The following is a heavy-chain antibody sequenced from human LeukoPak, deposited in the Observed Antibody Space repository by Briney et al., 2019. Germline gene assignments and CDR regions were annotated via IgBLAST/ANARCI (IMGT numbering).Heavy chain of an antibody. Sequence: PSETLSLTCAVSGYSISSGYYWGWIRQPPGKGLEWIGSIYYSGSTYYNPSLKSRVTISVDTSKNQFSLKLSSVTAADTAVYYCASSHRGIDAFDIWGQGTMVTVSS. CDR1: GYSISSGYY. J-gene: IGHJ3*02. CDR3: ASSHRGIDAFDI. D-gene: IGHD6-13*01. CDR2: IYYSGST. V-gene: IGHV4-38-2*01.